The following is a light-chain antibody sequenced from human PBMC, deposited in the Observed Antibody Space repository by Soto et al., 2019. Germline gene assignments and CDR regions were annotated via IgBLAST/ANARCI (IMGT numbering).Light chain of an antibody. V-gene: IGKV1-33*01. Sequence: DIQMTQSPSSLSASVGDRVTITCQASQDISNYLNWYQQKPGKAPKLLIYDASNLETGVPSRFSGSGSGTDFTFTISSLQPEDIAKYYCQQYDNPRTFGQGTKLEIK. CDR1: QDISNY. CDR2: DAS. CDR3: QQYDNPRT. J-gene: IGKJ2*02.